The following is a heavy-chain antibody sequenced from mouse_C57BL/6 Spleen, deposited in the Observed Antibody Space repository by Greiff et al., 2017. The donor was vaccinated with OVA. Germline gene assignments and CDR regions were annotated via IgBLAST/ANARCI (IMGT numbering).Heavy chain of an antibody. Sequence: VQLQQSGAELVRPGALVTLSCKASGYTFTDYEMHWVKQTPVHGLEWIGAIDPETGGTAYNQKFKGKAILTADKSSSTAYMELRILTSEDSAVYYCTRPFYYYGSTWFAYWGQGTLVTVSA. V-gene: IGHV1-15*01. D-gene: IGHD1-1*01. CDR1: GYTFTDYE. J-gene: IGHJ3*01. CDR3: TRPFYYYGSTWFAY. CDR2: IDPETGGT.